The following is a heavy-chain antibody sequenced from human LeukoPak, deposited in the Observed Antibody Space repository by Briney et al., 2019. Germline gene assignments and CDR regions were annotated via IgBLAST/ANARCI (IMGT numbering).Heavy chain of an antibody. CDR3: ARHDYGDYVGSWYFDY. CDR1: GGSISSSSYY. D-gene: IGHD4-17*01. J-gene: IGHJ4*02. Sequence: SETLSLTCAVYGGSISSSSYYWGWIRQPPGKGLEWIGSIYYSGSTYYNPSLKSRVTISVDTSKNQFSLKLSSVTAADTAVYYCARHDYGDYVGSWYFDYWGQGTLVTVSS. V-gene: IGHV4-39*01. CDR2: IYYSGST.